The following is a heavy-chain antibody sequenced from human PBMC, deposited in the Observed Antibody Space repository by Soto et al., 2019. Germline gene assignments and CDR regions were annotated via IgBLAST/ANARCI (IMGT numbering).Heavy chain of an antibody. J-gene: IGHJ5*02. CDR1: GFTFSTYS. CDR3: ARDMGYCTNGVCLNWFDP. CDR2: ISSSSSYI. D-gene: IGHD2-8*01. V-gene: IGHV3-21*01. Sequence: GGSLRLSCAASGFTFSTYSMNWVRQAPGKGLEWVSSISSSSSYIYYADSVKGRFTISRDNTKNSLYLQMNSLRDEDTAVYYCARDMGYCTNGVCLNWFDPWGQGTLVTISS.